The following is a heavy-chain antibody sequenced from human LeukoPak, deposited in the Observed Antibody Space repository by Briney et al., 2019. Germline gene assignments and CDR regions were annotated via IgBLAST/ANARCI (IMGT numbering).Heavy chain of an antibody. V-gene: IGHV3-7*03. CDR2: IKEDGSEK. CDR3: ARDRGWLVSDY. D-gene: IGHD6-19*01. J-gene: IGHJ4*02. Sequence: GGSLRLSCAASGFTFSTYWMGWVRQAPGKGLEWLGNIKEDGSEKYYVDFVKGRFTISRDNAKNSLSLQMNSLRAEDTAVYCCARDRGWLVSDYWGQGTLVTVSS. CDR1: GFTFSTYW.